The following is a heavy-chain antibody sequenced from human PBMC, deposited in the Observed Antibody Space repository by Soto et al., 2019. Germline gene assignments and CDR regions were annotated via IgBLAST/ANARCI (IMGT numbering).Heavy chain of an antibody. D-gene: IGHD3-16*02. CDR2: INHSGST. V-gene: IGHV4-34*01. CDR1: GGSFSGYY. Sequence: SETLSLTCAVYGGSFSGYYWSWIRQPPGKGLEWIGEINHSGSTNYNPSLKSRVTISVDTSKNQFSLKLSSVTAADTAVYYCARGVGYDYIWGSYRRMTERERAIAEYFQHWGQGTLVTVSS. J-gene: IGHJ1*01. CDR3: ARGVGYDYIWGSYRRMTERERAIAEYFQH.